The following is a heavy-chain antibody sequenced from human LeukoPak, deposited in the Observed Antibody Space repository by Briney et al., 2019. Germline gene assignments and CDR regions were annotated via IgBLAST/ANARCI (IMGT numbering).Heavy chain of an antibody. CDR1: GDSISSYY. V-gene: IGHV4-59*01. CDR3: AREGGQVATTLRYFDY. CDR2: IYYTGNT. D-gene: IGHD5-24*01. Sequence: SETLSLTCTVSGDSISSYYWSWIRQPPGKRLEWIGYIYYTGNTKYNPSLKSRATISVDTSKSQFSLKLTSMTAADTAVYYCAREGGQVATTLRYFDYWGQGTLVTVSS. J-gene: IGHJ4*02.